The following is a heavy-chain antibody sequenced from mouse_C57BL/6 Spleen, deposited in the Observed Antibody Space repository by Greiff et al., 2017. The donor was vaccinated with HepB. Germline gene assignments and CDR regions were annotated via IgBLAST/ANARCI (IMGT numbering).Heavy chain of an antibody. Sequence: EVHLVESGGGLVQPGGSLSLSCAASGFTFTDYYMSWVRQPPGKALEWLGFIRNKANGYTTEYSASVKGRFTISRDNSQSILYLQMNALRAEDSATYYCARSLNWDYAMDYWGQGTSVTVSS. V-gene: IGHV7-3*01. J-gene: IGHJ4*01. D-gene: IGHD4-1*01. CDR2: IRNKANGYTT. CDR3: ARSLNWDYAMDY. CDR1: GFTFTDYY.